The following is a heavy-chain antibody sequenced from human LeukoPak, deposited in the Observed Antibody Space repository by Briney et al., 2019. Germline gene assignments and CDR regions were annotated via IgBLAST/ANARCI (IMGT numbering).Heavy chain of an antibody. CDR1: GYTLSNHA. Sequence: ASVKVSCKGSGYTLSNHAFSWVRQAPGQGLEWMGWISADNGNTNHAQKFQGRVSLTTDTSTSTAYMELRSLRSDDTAVYYCARGEDTVTNFQHWGQGTLVTVSS. CDR2: ISADNGNT. D-gene: IGHD4-17*01. J-gene: IGHJ1*01. CDR3: ARGEDTVTNFQH. V-gene: IGHV1-18*04.